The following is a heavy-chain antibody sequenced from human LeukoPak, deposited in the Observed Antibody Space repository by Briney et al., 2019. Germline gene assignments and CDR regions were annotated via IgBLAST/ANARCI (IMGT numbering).Heavy chain of an antibody. Sequence: ASAKVPCKASGYTFTGYYMHWVRQAPGQGLEWMGWINPNSGGTNYAQKFQGRVTMTRDTSISTAYMELSRLRSDDTAVYYCARGRYSSSWTLYYYYYYMDVWGKGTTVTVSS. CDR3: ARGRYSSSWTLYYYYYYMDV. D-gene: IGHD6-13*01. CDR1: GYTFTGYY. V-gene: IGHV1-2*02. CDR2: INPNSGGT. J-gene: IGHJ6*03.